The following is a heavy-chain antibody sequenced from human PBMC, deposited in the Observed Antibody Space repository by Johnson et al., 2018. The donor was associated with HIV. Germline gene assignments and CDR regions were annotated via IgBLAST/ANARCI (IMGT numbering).Heavy chain of an antibody. CDR2: ISWNRGII. V-gene: IGHV3-9*01. D-gene: IGHD5-12*01. CDR3: AKDMSGYDDAFDI. J-gene: IGHJ3*02. CDR1: GFIFDDYA. Sequence: VQLVESGGGVVQPGRSLRLSCAASGFIFDDYAMYWVRQAPGKGLEWVSGISWNRGIIGYADSVQGRFTIFRDNAKNSLYLQMNRLRGEDTALYHCAKDMSGYDDAFDIWGQGTMVTVSS.